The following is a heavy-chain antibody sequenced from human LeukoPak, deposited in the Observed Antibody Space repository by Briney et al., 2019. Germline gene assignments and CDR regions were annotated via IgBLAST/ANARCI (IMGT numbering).Heavy chain of an antibody. D-gene: IGHD3-22*01. V-gene: IGHV4-39*01. CDR2: IYYSGSI. J-gene: IGHJ4*02. CDR3: ATYRDYYDSSGYYKRGFDY. Sequence: SETLSLTCSVSGGSISSTRYYWGWIRQPPGKGLEWIGSIYYSGSIYYKPSLKSRVTISVDTSKNQFSLKLSSVTAADTAVYYCATYRDYYDSSGYYKRGFDYWGQGTPVTVSS. CDR1: GGSISSTRYY.